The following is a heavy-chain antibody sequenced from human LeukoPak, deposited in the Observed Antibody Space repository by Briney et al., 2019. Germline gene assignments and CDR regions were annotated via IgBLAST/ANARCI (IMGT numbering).Heavy chain of an antibody. V-gene: IGHV1-18*01. CDR2: ISAYNGNT. CDR1: GGTFSSYA. CDR3: AKSHYGDRYFDY. Sequence: ASVKVSCKASGGTFSSYAISWVRQAPGQGLEWMGWISAYNGNTNYAQKLQGRVTTTTDTSTSTAYMELRSLRSDDTAVYYCAKSHYGDRYFDYWGQGTLVTVSS. D-gene: IGHD4-17*01. J-gene: IGHJ4*02.